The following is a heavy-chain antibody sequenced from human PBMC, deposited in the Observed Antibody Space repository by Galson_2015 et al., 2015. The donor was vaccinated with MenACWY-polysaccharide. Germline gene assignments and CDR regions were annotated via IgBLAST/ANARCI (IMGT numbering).Heavy chain of an antibody. J-gene: IGHJ6*02. CDR3: ARNDNGMDV. CDR1: GFTLSNFW. CDR2: KKQHGSGE. V-gene: IGHV3-7*03. D-gene: IGHD3-22*01. Sequence: SLRLSCAASGFTLSNFWMSWVRQAPGKGLDWVANKKQHGSGEDYLDSVKGRFTMSRDDAKNSLYLQMNSLRAEDTAVYYCARNDNGMDVWGQGTTVTVSS.